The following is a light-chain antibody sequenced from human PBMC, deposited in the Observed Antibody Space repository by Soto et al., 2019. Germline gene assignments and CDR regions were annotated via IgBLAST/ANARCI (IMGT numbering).Light chain of an antibody. CDR1: SSNIGAGYD. CDR3: QSYDSRLSGSGV. CDR2: ANN. Sequence: QSVLTQPPSVSGAPGQRVTISCSGSSSNIGAGYDVHWYQQLPGTAPKLLISANNIRPSGVPDRFSGSKSGTSASLAITGLQAEDEADYYYQSYDSRLSGSGVFGGGTKLTVL. V-gene: IGLV1-40*01. J-gene: IGLJ2*01.